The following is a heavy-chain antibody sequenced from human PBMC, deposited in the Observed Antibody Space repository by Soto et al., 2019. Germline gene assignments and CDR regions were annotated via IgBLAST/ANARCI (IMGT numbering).Heavy chain of an antibody. CDR3: AGVGSSSWFDY. J-gene: IGHJ5*01. V-gene: IGHV4-61*01. D-gene: IGHD6-13*01. Sequence: QVQLQESGPGLVKPSETLSLTCIVSGGSVSSGSDYWSWIRQPPGKALEWIGYVYYTGDTNYNPPLKSRLTISVDFSKNQFSLKLSSVTAADTAVYYCAGVGSSSWFDYWGQGTLVTVSS. CDR1: GGSVSSGSDY. CDR2: VYYTGDT.